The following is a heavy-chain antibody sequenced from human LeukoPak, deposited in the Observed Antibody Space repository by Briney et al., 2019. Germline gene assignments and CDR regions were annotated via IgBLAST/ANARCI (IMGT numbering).Heavy chain of an antibody. Sequence: GGSLRLSCLASGFSFSDYDMNWFRQAPGKGLEWISSIRGRSSHVYYGDSVKGRFSISRDNAMNSVFLQMNSLGVDDTAVYYCGRAFPPLRTASAGDLWGQGTLVTVSS. D-gene: IGHD3-16*01. CDR3: GRAFPPLRTASAGDL. V-gene: IGHV3-21*01. CDR1: GFSFSDYD. J-gene: IGHJ4*02. CDR2: IRGRSSHV.